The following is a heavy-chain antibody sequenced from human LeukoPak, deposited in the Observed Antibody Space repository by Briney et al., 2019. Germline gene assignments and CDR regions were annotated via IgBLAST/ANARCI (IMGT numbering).Heavy chain of an antibody. CDR2: ISYDGSNK. Sequence: GGSLRLSCAASGFTFSSYGMHWVRQAPGKGLEWVAVISYDGSNKYYTDSVKGRFTISRDNSKNTLYLQMNSLRAEDTAVYYCAKDSRPTSGSYYYYGMDVWGQGTTVTVSS. CDR3: AKDSRPTSGSYYYYGMDV. D-gene: IGHD1-26*01. J-gene: IGHJ6*02. CDR1: GFTFSSYG. V-gene: IGHV3-30*18.